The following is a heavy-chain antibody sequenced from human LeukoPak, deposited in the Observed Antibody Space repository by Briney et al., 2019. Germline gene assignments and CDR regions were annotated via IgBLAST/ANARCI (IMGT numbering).Heavy chain of an antibody. CDR3: ARLVSSSWYDPFDY. D-gene: IGHD6-13*01. V-gene: IGHV5-51*01. CDR2: IYPGDSDT. J-gene: IGHJ4*02. Sequence: SVNKPGRCSGRSFTKECISWLCQIHGKNLEWMGIIYPGDSDTRYSPSFQGQVTISADKSISTAYLQWSSLKASDTAMYYCARLVSSSWYDPFDYWGQGTLVSASS. CDR1: GRSFTKEC.